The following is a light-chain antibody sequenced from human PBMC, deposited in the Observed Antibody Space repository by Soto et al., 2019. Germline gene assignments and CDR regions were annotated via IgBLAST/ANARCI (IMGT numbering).Light chain of an antibody. CDR1: QEISNY. CDR3: QQYDSFPRT. Sequence: GDRVTITCHASQEISNYLNWYQQQPGQAPKLVIDDAFTLETGVPSRCSGRGSGTDFTLTISSLQPEDIATYYCQQYDSFPRTFGQGTKVDIK. V-gene: IGKV1-33*01. CDR2: DAF. J-gene: IGKJ1*01.